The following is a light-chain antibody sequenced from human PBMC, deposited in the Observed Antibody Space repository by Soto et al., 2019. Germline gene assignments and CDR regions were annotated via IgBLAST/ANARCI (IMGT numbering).Light chain of an antibody. CDR2: GAS. J-gene: IGKJ2*01. CDR1: QSVSSSY. V-gene: IGKV3D-20*02. CDR3: QQRSNWPRYT. Sequence: EFVLTQSPGTLSLSPGERATLSCRASQSVSSSYLAWYQQKSGQAPRLLIYGASSRATGIPDRFSGSGSGTDFTLTISRLEPEDFAVYYCQQRSNWPRYTFGQGTKLEIK.